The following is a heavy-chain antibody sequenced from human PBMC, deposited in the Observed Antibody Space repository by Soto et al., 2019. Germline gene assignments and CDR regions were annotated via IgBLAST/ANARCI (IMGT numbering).Heavy chain of an antibody. CDR3: AKLLGYCSGGSCYSGSDY. D-gene: IGHD2-15*01. J-gene: IGHJ4*02. V-gene: IGHV4-34*01. Sequence: SETLSLTCAVYGGSFSGYYWSWIRQPPGKGLEWIGEINHSGSTNYNPSLKSRVTISVGTSKNQFSLKLSSVTAADTAVYYCAKLLGYCSGGSCYSGSDYWGQGTLVTVSS. CDR2: INHSGST. CDR1: GGSFSGYY.